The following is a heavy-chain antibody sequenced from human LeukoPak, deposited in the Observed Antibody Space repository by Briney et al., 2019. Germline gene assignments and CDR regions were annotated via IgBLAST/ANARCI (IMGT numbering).Heavy chain of an antibody. V-gene: IGHV4-61*02. D-gene: IGHD3-22*01. CDR1: GDSISSGSFY. CDR3: ARTPIYYFDNSGYYN. J-gene: IGHJ4*02. Sequence: SETLSLTCTVSGDSISSGSFYWSWIRQAAGKGLEWIGRVSSSGRTTYNPSLKSRVTMSVDTSKRQFSLRLSSVTAADTAVYYCARTPIYYFDNSGYYNWGQGTLVTVSS. CDR2: VSSSGRT.